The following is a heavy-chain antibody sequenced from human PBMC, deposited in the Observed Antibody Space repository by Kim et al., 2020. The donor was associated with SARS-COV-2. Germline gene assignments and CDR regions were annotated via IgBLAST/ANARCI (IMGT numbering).Heavy chain of an antibody. J-gene: IGHJ5*02. CDR2: IYPSGST. V-gene: IGHV4-61*02. Sequence: SETLSLTCSVSGGSISSGTYYWSWIRQPAGKGLEWIGRIYPSGSTNYNPSLKSRVTISVDTSKNQFSLRLSSVTAADTAMYYCARVRIAAAGTGDNWFDPWGQGTLVTVSS. D-gene: IGHD6-13*01. CDR1: GGSISSGTYY. CDR3: ARVRIAAAGTGDNWFDP.